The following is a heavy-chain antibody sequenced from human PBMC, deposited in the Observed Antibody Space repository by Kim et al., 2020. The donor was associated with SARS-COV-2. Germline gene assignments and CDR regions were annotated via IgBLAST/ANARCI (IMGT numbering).Heavy chain of an antibody. CDR2: IYYSGST. CDR3: ARGDIVVVPAALLDNWFDP. V-gene: IGHV4-31*03. J-gene: IGHJ5*02. CDR1: GGSISSGGYY. D-gene: IGHD2-2*01. Sequence: SETLSLTCTVSGGSISSGGYYWSWIRQHPGKGLEWIGYIYYSGSTYYNPSLKSRVTISVDTSKNQFSLKLSSVTAADTAVYYCARGDIVVVPAALLDNWFDPWGQGTLVTVSS.